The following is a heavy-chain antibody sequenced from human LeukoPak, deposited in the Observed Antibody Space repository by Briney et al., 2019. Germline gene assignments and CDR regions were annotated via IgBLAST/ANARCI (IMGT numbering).Heavy chain of an antibody. CDR3: ARSSYSSSSWFRNWFDP. J-gene: IGHJ5*02. CDR1: GFTFSSYS. D-gene: IGHD6-6*01. CDR2: ISSSSSTI. Sequence: PGVSLRLSCAASGFTFSSYSMNWVRQAPGKGLEWVSYISSSSSTIYYADSVKGRFTISRDNAKNSLYLQMNSLRDEDTAVYYCARSSYSSSSWFRNWFDPWGQGTLVTVSS. V-gene: IGHV3-48*02.